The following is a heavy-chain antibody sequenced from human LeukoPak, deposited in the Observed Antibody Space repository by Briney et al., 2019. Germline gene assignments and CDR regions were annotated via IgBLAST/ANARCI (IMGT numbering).Heavy chain of an antibody. Sequence: PSQTLSLTCTVSGGSISSGGYYWSWIRQPPGKGLEWIGYIYHSGSTYYNPSLKSRVTISVDRSKNQFSLKLSSVTAADTAVYYCAREAPEDRTGTRWGQGTLVTVSS. CDR3: AREAPEDRTGTR. J-gene: IGHJ4*02. CDR2: IYHSGST. CDR1: GGSISSGGYY. D-gene: IGHD1-7*01. V-gene: IGHV4-30-2*01.